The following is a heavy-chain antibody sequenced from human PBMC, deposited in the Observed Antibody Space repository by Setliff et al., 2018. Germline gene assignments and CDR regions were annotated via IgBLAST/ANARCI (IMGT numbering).Heavy chain of an antibody. D-gene: IGHD2-8*01. J-gene: IGHJ6*02. Sequence: SETLSLTCAVYGGSFSTYFWSWIRQPPGKGLEWIGEISHSGSTNYNPSLKSRVSISADTSMNHFSLRMTSVSAADTAVYYCAKEHVVISFVTNTHHHYGMDVWGQGATVTVSS. CDR1: GGSFSTYF. V-gene: IGHV4-34*01. CDR3: AKEHVVISFVTNTHHHYGMDV. CDR2: ISHSGST.